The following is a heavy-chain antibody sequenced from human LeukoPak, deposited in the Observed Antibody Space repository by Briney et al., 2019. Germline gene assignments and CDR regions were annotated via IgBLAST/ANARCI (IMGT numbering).Heavy chain of an antibody. CDR3: ARLDYYDSSQVFDY. Sequence: SETLSLTCTVSGGSISSYYWSWIRQPPGKGLEWIGYIYYSGSTNYNPSLKSRVTISVDTSKNQFSLKLSSVTAADTAVYYCARLDYYDSSQVFDYWGQGTLDTVSS. D-gene: IGHD3-22*01. J-gene: IGHJ4*02. CDR1: GGSISSYY. V-gene: IGHV4-59*08. CDR2: IYYSGST.